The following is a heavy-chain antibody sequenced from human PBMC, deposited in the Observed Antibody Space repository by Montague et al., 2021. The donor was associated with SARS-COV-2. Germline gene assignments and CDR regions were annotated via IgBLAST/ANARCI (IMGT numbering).Heavy chain of an antibody. D-gene: IGHD3-3*01. CDR1: GGSVSSGGSY. V-gene: IGHV4-61*08. CDR2: IYYSGSS. Sequence: SETLSLTCTVSGGSVSSGGSYWSWIRQPPGKGLEWIGNIYYSGSSNYNPSLKSRVTISVDTYKNQFSLKLSSVTAADTAVYYCGKESSSITICGMFFYYFDYWGQGTLVTVSS. J-gene: IGHJ4*02. CDR3: GKESSSITICGMFFYYFDY.